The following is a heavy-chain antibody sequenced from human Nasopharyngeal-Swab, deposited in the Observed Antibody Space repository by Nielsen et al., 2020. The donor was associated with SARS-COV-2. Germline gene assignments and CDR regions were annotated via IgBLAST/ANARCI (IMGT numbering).Heavy chain of an antibody. J-gene: IGHJ6*02. CDR3: ARGLWSSLRLLGGMDV. CDR1: GFTFSDYY. D-gene: IGHD4/OR15-4a*01. V-gene: IGHV3-11*04. Sequence: GESLKISCAASGFTFSDYYMSWIRQAPGKGLEWVLYISSSGSTIYYADSVKGRFTISRDNAKNSLYLQMNSLRAEDTAVYYCARGLWSSLRLLGGMDVWGQGTTVTVSS. CDR2: ISSSGSTI.